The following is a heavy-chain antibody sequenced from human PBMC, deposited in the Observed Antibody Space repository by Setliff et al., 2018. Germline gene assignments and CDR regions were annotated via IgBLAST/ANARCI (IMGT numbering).Heavy chain of an antibody. CDR2: IYYSGND. J-gene: IGHJ6*03. D-gene: IGHD3-22*01. CDR1: GGSISSYY. V-gene: IGHV4-59*01. CDR3: ARWMKYDQYSRGAGGMDV. Sequence: SETLSLTCTVSGGSISSYYWSWIRQPPGKGLEWIGYIYYSGNDYYNPSLQSRATISVDMSQNQFSLRLSSVTAVDTAVYYCARWMKYDQYSRGAGGMDVWGKGTTVTVSS.